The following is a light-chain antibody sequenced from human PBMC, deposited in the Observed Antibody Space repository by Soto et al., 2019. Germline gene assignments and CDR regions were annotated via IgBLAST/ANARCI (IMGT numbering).Light chain of an antibody. J-gene: IGKJ1*01. Sequence: EIVMTQSPATLSVSPGERATLSCRASQSVSSNLAWYQQKPGQAPRRLIYSASTRATGIPARFSGSGSGTEFTLTTGSMQSEDFAVYYCQQYNNCPPWTFGQGTKVDIK. V-gene: IGKV3-15*01. CDR3: QQYNNCPPWT. CDR2: SAS. CDR1: QSVSSN.